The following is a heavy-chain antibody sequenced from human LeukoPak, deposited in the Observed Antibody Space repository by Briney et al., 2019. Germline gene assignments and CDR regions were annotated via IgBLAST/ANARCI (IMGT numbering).Heavy chain of an antibody. CDR1: GGTFSSYA. D-gene: IGHD6-13*01. Sequence: SVKVSCKASGGTFSSYAISWVRQPPGQGLDWMGGIIPIFGTANYAQKFQGRVTITADESTSTAYLALSSLRSEDTALYYCAREGEEQQLALYYFDYWGQGTLVTVSS. CDR2: IIPIFGTA. CDR3: AREGEEQQLALYYFDY. V-gene: IGHV1-69*01. J-gene: IGHJ4*02.